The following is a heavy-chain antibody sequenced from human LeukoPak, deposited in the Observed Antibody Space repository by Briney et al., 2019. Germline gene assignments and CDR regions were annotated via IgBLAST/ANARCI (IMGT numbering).Heavy chain of an antibody. CDR2: IYLSGSN. J-gene: IGHJ4*02. CDR3: VRQIDYDYGTPYFDF. V-gene: IGHV4-59*08. D-gene: IGHD4-17*01. Sequence: SETLSLTCTVSGGSISGFFWSWVRQPPGKGLEWVAYIYLSGSNNYNPSLKGRVTLSLDTSKNHFSLKLSSVTAPNTAVYFCVRQIDYDYGTPYFDFWGQGALFSVSS. CDR1: GGSISGFF.